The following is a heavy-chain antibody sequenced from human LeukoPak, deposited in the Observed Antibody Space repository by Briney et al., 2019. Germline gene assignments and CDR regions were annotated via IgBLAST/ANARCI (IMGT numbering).Heavy chain of an antibody. Sequence: PGRSLRLSCAASGFTFSSYGMHWVRQAPGKGLEWLANIRQDGGATYYGGSVKGRFTISRDNAKNSLFLQMNSLRAEDTAVYYCATSKDTAGGPYWGQGTLVTVSS. J-gene: IGHJ4*02. CDR1: GFTFSSYG. CDR2: IRQDGGAT. V-gene: IGHV3-7*01. D-gene: IGHD5-18*01. CDR3: ATSKDTAGGPY.